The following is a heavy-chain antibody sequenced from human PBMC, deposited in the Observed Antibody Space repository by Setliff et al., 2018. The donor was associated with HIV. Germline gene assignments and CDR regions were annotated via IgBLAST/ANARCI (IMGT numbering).Heavy chain of an antibody. CDR2: INPNSGGT. Sequence: QAPGQGLEWMGWINPNSGGTNYAQKFQGRVTMTRDTSISAVYMELSRLKSDDTAVYHCARDQAGYSTNWNYYFDSWGQGTLVT. V-gene: IGHV1-2*02. CDR3: ARDQAGYSTNWNYYFDS. J-gene: IGHJ4*02. D-gene: IGHD1-1*01.